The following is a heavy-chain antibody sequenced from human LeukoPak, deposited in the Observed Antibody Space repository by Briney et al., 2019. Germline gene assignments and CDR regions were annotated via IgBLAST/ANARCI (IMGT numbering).Heavy chain of an antibody. CDR2: IIPIFGTA. CDR3: ARDGDYYDSSGYYYPSFDY. J-gene: IGHJ4*02. Sequence: ASVKVSCKASGGTFSSYAISWVRQAPGQGLEWMGGIIPIFGTANYAQKFQGRVTITADKSTSTAYMELSSLRSEDTAVYYCARDGDYYDSSGYYYPSFDYWGQGTLVTVSS. CDR1: GGTFSSYA. V-gene: IGHV1-69*06. D-gene: IGHD3-22*01.